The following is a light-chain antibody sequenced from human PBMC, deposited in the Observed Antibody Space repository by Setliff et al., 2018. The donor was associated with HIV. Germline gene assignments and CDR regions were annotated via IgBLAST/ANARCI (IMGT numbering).Light chain of an antibody. V-gene: IGKV2-28*01. CDR1: QSLLHSNGYNY. J-gene: IGKJ2*01. CDR3: MQSLQSPNT. Sequence: DIVVTQSPLSLPVTPGEPASISCRSTQSLLHSNGYNYLDWYLLRPGQSPKLLVYLGSSRASGVPDRISGSGSGTHFTLKITSVEAEDVGVYYCMQSLQSPNTFGQGTKVDIK. CDR2: LGS.